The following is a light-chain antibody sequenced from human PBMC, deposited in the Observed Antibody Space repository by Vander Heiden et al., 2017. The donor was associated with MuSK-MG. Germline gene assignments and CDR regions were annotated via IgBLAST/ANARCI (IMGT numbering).Light chain of an antibody. Sequence: DIQMTQSPSSLSASVGDRVTITCRASQSISSYLNWYQQKPGKAPKLLIYAASSLQSGVPSRFSGSGSGTAFTLTISRLQPEDFATYYCQQSDSNPLTFGHGTKVDIK. V-gene: IGKV1-39*01. CDR2: AAS. CDR1: QSISSY. J-gene: IGKJ3*01. CDR3: QQSDSNPLT.